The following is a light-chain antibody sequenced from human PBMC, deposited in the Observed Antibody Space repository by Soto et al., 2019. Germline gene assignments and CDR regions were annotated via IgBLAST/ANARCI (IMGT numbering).Light chain of an antibody. J-gene: IGKJ1*01. Sequence: EIVMTQSPATLSVSPGERATLSCRASESVGSNLAWYQQKPGQAPRILIYGASTRATRIPARFSGSGSGTEFTLTISSLQSEDFANYFCQQYDNWPPDRTFGQGTKVEIK. CDR2: GAS. CDR1: ESVGSN. CDR3: QQYDNWPPDRT. V-gene: IGKV3-15*01.